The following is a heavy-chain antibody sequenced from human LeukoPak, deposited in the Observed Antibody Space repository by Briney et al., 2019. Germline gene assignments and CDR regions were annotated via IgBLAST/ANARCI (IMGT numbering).Heavy chain of an antibody. CDR1: GFTFSSYS. D-gene: IGHD3-10*01. V-gene: IGHV3-21*04. Sequence: GGSLRLSCAASGFTFSSYSMNWVRQAPGKGLEWVSSISSSSSYIYYADSVKGRFTISRDNAKNSLYLQMNSLRAEDTALYYCAKDTGYGSGPYYYGMDVWGQGTTVTVSS. CDR2: ISSSSSYI. J-gene: IGHJ6*02. CDR3: AKDTGYGSGPYYYGMDV.